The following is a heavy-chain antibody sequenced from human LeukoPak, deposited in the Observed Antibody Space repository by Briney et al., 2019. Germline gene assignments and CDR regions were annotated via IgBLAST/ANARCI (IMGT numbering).Heavy chain of an antibody. CDR1: GFTFSSYT. D-gene: IGHD5-18*01. J-gene: IGHJ4*02. CDR2: ITSSSTTI. Sequence: QTGGSLRLSCTASGFTFSSYTMNWVRQAPGKGLEWVSYITSSSTTIYYADSVKGRFTISRDNAKNSLYLQMYSLRVEDTAVYYCARDKAMDDYWGQGTLVTVSS. CDR3: ARDKAMDDY. V-gene: IGHV3-48*01.